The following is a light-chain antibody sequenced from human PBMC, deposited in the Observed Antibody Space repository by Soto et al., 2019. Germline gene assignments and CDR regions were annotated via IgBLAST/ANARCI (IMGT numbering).Light chain of an antibody. J-gene: IGLJ3*02. CDR1: ALPKQY. CDR2: KDK. V-gene: IGLV3-25*02. CDR3: LSSDRGDTYWV. Sequence: SYELTQPPSVSVSPGQTARIACSGDALPKQYAYWYQQKPGQAPVLLIYKDKERPSGIPERFSGSSSGTTVTLTIGGVQAEDEADYYCLSSDRGDTYWVFGGGTKLTVL.